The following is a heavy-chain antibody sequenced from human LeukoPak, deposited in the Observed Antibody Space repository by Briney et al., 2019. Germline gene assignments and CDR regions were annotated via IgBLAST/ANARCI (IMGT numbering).Heavy chain of an antibody. Sequence: GGSLRLSCAASGFTFSSYAMHWVRQAPGKGLEWVAVISYDGSNKYYADSVKGRFTISRDNSKNTLYLQMNSLRAEDTAVYYCASDIVVVPAATHDHWGQGTLVTVSS. D-gene: IGHD2-2*01. CDR3: ASDIVVVPAATHDH. CDR1: GFTFSSYA. CDR2: ISYDGSNK. J-gene: IGHJ4*02. V-gene: IGHV3-30-3*01.